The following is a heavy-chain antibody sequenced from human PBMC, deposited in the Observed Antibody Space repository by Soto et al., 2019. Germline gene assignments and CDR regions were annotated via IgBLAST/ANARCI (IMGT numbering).Heavy chain of an antibody. V-gene: IGHV1-69*13. J-gene: IGHJ4*02. Sequence: GASVKVSCKASGGTFSSYAISWVRQAPGQGLEWMGGIIPIFGTANYAQKFQGRVTITADESTSTAYMELSSLRSEDTAVYYCARDMTTVTSDAFDYWGPGTLVTVSS. CDR2: IIPIFGTA. CDR3: ARDMTTVTSDAFDY. D-gene: IGHD4-17*01. CDR1: GGTFSSYA.